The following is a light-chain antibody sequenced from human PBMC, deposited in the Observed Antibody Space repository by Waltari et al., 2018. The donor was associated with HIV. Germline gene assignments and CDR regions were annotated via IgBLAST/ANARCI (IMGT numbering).Light chain of an antibody. CDR3: QQYNNYFLT. CDR1: QSTSSW. Sequence: DIQMTQSPSTLSASVGDRVTITCRASQSTSSWLAWYQQKPGKAPPHLIYHAFTIGSGVPARWSGSGDGTESTLTISSLQPDYFATYYSQQYNNYFLTFGGGTKVEIK. CDR2: HAF. J-gene: IGKJ4*01. V-gene: IGKV1-5*03.